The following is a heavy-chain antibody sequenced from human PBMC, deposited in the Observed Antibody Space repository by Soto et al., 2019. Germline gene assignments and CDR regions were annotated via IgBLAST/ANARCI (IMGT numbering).Heavy chain of an antibody. J-gene: IGHJ4*02. V-gene: IGHV5-51*01. CDR3: ARQHPLDSHAWYI. Sequence: EVQLVQSGPEVKKPGESLKISREVSGDSFPSFWIGWVRQMPGKGLEWVGSIYPRDSDIRYSPSLQGQVTISADKSISTAYLQWSSLKASDSAIYYCARQHPLDSHAWYIWGQGTLVTVSS. D-gene: IGHD6-19*01. CDR2: IYPRDSDI. CDR1: GDSFPSFW.